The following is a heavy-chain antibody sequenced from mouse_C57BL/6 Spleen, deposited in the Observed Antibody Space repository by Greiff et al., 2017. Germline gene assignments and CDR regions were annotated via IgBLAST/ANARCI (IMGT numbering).Heavy chain of an antibody. CDR1: GFSLTRYG. Sequence: VKVVASGPGLVAPSQSLSITCPVSGFSLTRYGVDWVRQPPGKGLEWLVVIWGGGSTNYNSALMSRLSISKDNSKSQVFLKMNSLQTDDTAMYYCAKHGYGSSSWFAYWGQGTLVTVSA. J-gene: IGHJ3*01. V-gene: IGHV2-9*01. CDR2: IWGGGST. CDR3: AKHGYGSSSWFAY. D-gene: IGHD1-1*01.